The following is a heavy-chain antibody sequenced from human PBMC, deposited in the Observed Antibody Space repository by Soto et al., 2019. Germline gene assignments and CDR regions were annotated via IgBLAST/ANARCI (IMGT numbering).Heavy chain of an antibody. V-gene: IGHV3-23*01. CDR3: AKLWAAGDYYYYYMDV. CDR1: GFTLSSYA. CDR2: ISDNGDNT. Sequence: EVQLLESGGGLVQPGGSLRLSCAASGFTLSSYAMSWVRQAPGKGLEWVSAISDNGDNTYSADSVKGRFTISRDNSKNTLYLQMNSLGAEDTAVYYCAKLWAAGDYYYYYMDVWGKGTTVTVSS. D-gene: IGHD6-13*01. J-gene: IGHJ6*03.